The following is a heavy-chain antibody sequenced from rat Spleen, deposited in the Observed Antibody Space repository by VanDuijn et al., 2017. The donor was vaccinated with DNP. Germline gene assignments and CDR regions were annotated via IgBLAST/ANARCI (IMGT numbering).Heavy chain of an antibody. J-gene: IGHJ1*01. Sequence: EVQLVESGGDLVQPGRSLKLSCAASGFTFSDYHMAWVRQAPTKGLEWVAYISYDGRNTYYGDSVKGRFTISRDNAKNTLYLQMNSLRSEDTATYYCARGSGTYFWYFDFWGPGTMVTVSS. D-gene: IGHD5-1*01. CDR2: ISYDGRNT. CDR3: ARGSGTYFWYFDF. CDR1: GFTFSDYH. V-gene: IGHV5S23*01.